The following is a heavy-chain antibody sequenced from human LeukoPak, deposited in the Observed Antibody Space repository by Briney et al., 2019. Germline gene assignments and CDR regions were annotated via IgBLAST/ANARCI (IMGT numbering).Heavy chain of an antibody. CDR2: IYSGGST. V-gene: IGHV3-66*02. D-gene: IGHD5-24*01. CDR3: ARIEMATSHFDY. CDR1: GFTVSSNY. J-gene: IGHJ4*02. Sequence: GGSLRLSCPASGFTVSSNYMNWVRQAPGKGLDWVSVIYSGGSTYYADSVKGRFTISRDNSKNTLYLQMNSLRAEDTAVYYCARIEMATSHFDYWGQGTLVTVSS.